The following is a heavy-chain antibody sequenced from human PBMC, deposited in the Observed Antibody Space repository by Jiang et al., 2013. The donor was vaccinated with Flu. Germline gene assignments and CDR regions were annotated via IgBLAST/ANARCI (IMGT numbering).Heavy chain of an antibody. J-gene: IGHJ4*02. D-gene: IGHD4-17*01. V-gene: IGHV4-39*01. CDR2: IYYSGST. CDR1: GGSISSSSYY. Sequence: GSGLVKPSETLSLTCTVSGGSISSSSYYWGWIRQPPGKGLEWIGSIYYSGSTYYNPSLKSRVTISVDTSKNQFSLKLSSVTAADTAVYYCARHDYGDYGPFDYWGQGALVTVSS. CDR3: ARHDYGDYGPFDY.